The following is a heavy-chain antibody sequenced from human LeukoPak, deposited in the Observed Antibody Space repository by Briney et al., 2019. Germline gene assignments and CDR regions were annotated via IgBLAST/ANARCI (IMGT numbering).Heavy chain of an antibody. CDR3: ARDRGDGYDYFWDY. V-gene: IGHV4-39*07. CDR2: IYYSGST. D-gene: IGHD5-12*01. Sequence: PSETLSLTCSVSGGSISSSSYSWGWIRQPPGKGLEWIGSIYYSGSTYYNPSLKSRVTISVDTSKNQFSLKLSSVTAADTAVYYCARDRGDGYDYFWDYWGQGTLVTVSS. J-gene: IGHJ4*02. CDR1: GGSISSSSYS.